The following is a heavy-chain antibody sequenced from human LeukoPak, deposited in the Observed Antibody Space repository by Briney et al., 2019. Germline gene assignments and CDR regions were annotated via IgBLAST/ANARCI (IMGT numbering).Heavy chain of an antibody. CDR1: GFTFSSYA. CDR2: ISYDGSNK. V-gene: IGHV3-30-3*01. J-gene: IGHJ4*02. CDR3: ARAPGYSYGYKLDY. Sequence: GGSLRLSCAASGFTFSSYAMHWVRQAPGKGLEWVAVISYDGSNKYYADSVKGRFTISRDNSKNKLYLQMNSLRAEDTAVYYCARAPGYSYGYKLDYWGQGTLVTVSS. D-gene: IGHD5-18*01.